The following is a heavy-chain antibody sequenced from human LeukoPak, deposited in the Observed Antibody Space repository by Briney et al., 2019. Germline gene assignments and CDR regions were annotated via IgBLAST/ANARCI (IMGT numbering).Heavy chain of an antibody. CDR2: INHSGST. J-gene: IGHJ4*02. CDR1: GGSFSGYY. V-gene: IGHV4-34*01. Sequence: SETLSLTCAVYGGSFSGYYWSWIRQPPGKGLEWIGGINHSGSTNYNPSLKSRVTISVDTSKNQFSLKLSSVTAADTAVYYCARAKLPHYYGSGSSDYPFDYWGQGTLVTVSS. CDR3: ARAKLPHYYGSGSSDYPFDY. D-gene: IGHD3-10*01.